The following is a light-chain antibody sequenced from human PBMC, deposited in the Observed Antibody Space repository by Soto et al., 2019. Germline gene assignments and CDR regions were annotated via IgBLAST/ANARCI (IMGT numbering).Light chain of an antibody. J-gene: IGKJ1*01. CDR2: DAY. CDR3: QQYMSSVT. V-gene: IGKV3-20*01. Sequence: EIVLTQSPGSLYLSPRERATLSCSASQTVDSTFFAWYQKKPGQAPRLLIYDAYKRATDIPDRFSGSGSGTDFTLTISRLEPEDFAVYYCQQYMSSVTFGQGTKVEIK. CDR1: QTVDSTF.